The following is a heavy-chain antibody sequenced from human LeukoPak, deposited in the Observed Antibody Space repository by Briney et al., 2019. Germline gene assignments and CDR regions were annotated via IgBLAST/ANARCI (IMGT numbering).Heavy chain of an antibody. Sequence: ASVKVSCKASGYTFTSYGISWVRQAPGQGLEWMGWISACNGNTNYAQKLQGRVTMTTDTSTSTAYMELRSLRSDDTAVYCCASHDYGDFAFEYWGQGTLVTVSS. CDR3: ASHDYGDFAFEY. D-gene: IGHD4-17*01. CDR1: GYTFTSYG. CDR2: ISACNGNT. V-gene: IGHV1-18*01. J-gene: IGHJ4*02.